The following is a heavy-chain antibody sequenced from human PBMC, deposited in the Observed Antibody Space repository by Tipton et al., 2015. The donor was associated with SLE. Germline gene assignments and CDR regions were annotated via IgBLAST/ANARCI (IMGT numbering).Heavy chain of an antibody. V-gene: IGHV4-39*01. CDR2: IYYSGSN. CDR1: GGAIRGSSYY. CDR3: ARHLGGYGFDY. J-gene: IGHJ4*02. Sequence: TLSLTCTVSGGAIRGSSYYWGWSRQPPGKGLAWNGSIYYSGSNYYNPSLKNRVTISVDTSKNQFSLNLSSVTAADTAVYYCARHLGGYGFDYWGEGTLVTVSS. D-gene: IGHD4-17*01.